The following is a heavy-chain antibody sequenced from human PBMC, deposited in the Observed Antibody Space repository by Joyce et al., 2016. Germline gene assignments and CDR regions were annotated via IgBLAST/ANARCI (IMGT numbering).Heavy chain of an antibody. J-gene: IGHJ6*03. V-gene: IGHV1-69-2*01. Sequence: EVQVVQSGAEVKKPGATVKISCKVSGYTFTDYYMHWVEQAPGKGLELMGVVDPEDGETMYAEKFQGKVTITAGTSANTAYMELSSLRSEDTAVYYCATVEYSYGSETPRDYYYYMDVWGKGTTVTVSS. CDR2: VDPEDGET. D-gene: IGHD3-10*01. CDR3: ATVEYSYGSETPRDYYYYMDV. CDR1: GYTFTDYY.